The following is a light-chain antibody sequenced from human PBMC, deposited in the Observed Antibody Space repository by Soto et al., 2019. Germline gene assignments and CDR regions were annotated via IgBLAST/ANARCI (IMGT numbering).Light chain of an antibody. CDR2: SNN. CDR1: SSNIGSNT. Sequence: QSVLTQPPSASETPGQRVTISCSGSSSNIGSNTVNWYQQLPRTAPKLLIYSNNQRPSGVPDRFSGSKSGTSASLAISGLQSEDEADYYCAAWDDSLNALVFGGGTKLTVL. J-gene: IGLJ2*01. CDR3: AAWDDSLNALV. V-gene: IGLV1-44*01.